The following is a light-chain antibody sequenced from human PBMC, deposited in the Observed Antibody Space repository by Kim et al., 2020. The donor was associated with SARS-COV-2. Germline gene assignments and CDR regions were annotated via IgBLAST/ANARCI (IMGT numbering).Light chain of an antibody. CDR3: QQYNNWPLT. V-gene: IGKV3-15*01. J-gene: IGKJ4*01. Sequence: VAPGERATLSCRASQSVSSNLAWYQQKPGQAPRLLIYGASTRATGIPARFSGSGSGTEFTLTISSLQSEDFAVYYCQQYNNWPLTFGGGTKVEIK. CDR1: QSVSSN. CDR2: GAS.